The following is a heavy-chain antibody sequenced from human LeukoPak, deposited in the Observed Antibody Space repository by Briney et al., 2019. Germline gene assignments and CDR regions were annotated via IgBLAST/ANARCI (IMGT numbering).Heavy chain of an antibody. CDR3: ARFSSSGWLNDAFDI. CDR1: GFTFSSYA. CDR2: ISGRGGST. D-gene: IGHD6-19*01. J-gene: IGHJ3*02. V-gene: IGHV3-23*01. Sequence: GXXLRLSCAASGFTFSSYAMSWVRQAPGKGLEWVSGISGRGGSTYYADSVKGRFTMSRDNSKNTLYLQMNSLRAEDTAVYYCARFSSSGWLNDAFDIWGQGTMVTVSS.